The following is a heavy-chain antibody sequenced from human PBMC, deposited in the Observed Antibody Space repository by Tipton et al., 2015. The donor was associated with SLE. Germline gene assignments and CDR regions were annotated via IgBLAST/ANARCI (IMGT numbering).Heavy chain of an antibody. CDR3: AREVATDLDYYYYMDV. CDR2: IYHSGST. J-gene: IGHJ6*03. CDR1: GGAISGGSYY. Sequence: TLSLTCTVSGGAISGGSYYWSWVRQPPGKGLEWIGSIYHSGSTYYNPSLKSRVTISVDTSKNQFSLKLSSVTAADTAVYYCAREVATDLDYYYYMDVWGKGTTVTVSS. V-gene: IGHV4-39*07. D-gene: IGHD5-12*01.